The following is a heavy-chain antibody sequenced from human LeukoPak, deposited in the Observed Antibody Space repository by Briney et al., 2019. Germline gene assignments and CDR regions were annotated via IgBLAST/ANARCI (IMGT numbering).Heavy chain of an antibody. CDR1: GDSISSSSYY. CDR3: ARTYYDILTGAATFDY. V-gene: IGHV4-61*02. D-gene: IGHD3-9*01. CDR2: IYTSGST. Sequence: PSETLSLTCTVSGDSISSSSYYWSWIRQPAGKGLEWIGRIYTSGSTNYNPSLKSRVTMSVDTSKNQFSLKLSSVTAADTAVYYCARTYYDILTGAATFDYWGQGTLVTVSS. J-gene: IGHJ4*02.